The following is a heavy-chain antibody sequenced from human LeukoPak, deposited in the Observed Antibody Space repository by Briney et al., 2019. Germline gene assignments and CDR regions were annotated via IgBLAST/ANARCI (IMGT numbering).Heavy chain of an antibody. Sequence: SETLSLTCTVSGGSISSYYWSWIRQPPGKGLEWIGYFYYSGSTNYNPSLKRRGTMSLDTSKNQFSLKLSSVAAADTGVYYCARGPAAAGPDYPDYYGMDVWGQGTTVTVSS. CDR3: ARGPAAAGPDYPDYYGMDV. CDR1: GGSISSYY. J-gene: IGHJ6*02. CDR2: FYYSGST. D-gene: IGHD6-13*01. V-gene: IGHV4-59*01.